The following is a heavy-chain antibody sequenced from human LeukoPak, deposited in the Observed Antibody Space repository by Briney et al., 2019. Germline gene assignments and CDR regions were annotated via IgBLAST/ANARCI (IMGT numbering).Heavy chain of an antibody. J-gene: IGHJ6*03. V-gene: IGHV1-69*05. CDR1: GGTFSSYA. Sequence: ASVKVSCKASGGTFSSYAISWVPQAPGQGLEWMGGIIPIFGTANYAQKFQGRVTITTDESTSTAYMELSSLRSEDTAVYYCARSFWSGYYYYYMDVWGKGTTVTVSS. CDR3: ARSFWSGYYYYYMDV. CDR2: IIPIFGTA. D-gene: IGHD3-3*01.